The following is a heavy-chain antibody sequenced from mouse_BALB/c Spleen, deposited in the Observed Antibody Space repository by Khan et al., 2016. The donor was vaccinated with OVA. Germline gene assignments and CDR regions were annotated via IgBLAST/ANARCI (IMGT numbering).Heavy chain of an antibody. CDR3: ARDGSRYNYAMDY. J-gene: IGHJ4*01. V-gene: IGHV3-2*02. CDR1: GYSITSDYA. D-gene: IGHD1-1*01. Sequence: EVQLQESGPGLVKPSQSLSLTCTVTGYSITSDYAWNWLRQFPGNKLEWMGYISYSGSTSYNPSLKSRISITRDTSKNQFFLQLNSVTTEDKATYYYARDGSRYNYAMDYWGQGTAVTVSS. CDR2: ISYSGST.